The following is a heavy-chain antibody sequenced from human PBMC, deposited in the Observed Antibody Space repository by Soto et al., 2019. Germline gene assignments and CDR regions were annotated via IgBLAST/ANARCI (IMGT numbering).Heavy chain of an antibody. CDR1: GYSFTSYG. D-gene: IGHD3-9*01. Sequence: ASVNVSCKASGYSFTSYGISWVRQDPGQGLEWMGWISAYNGNTNYAQKLQGRVTMTTDTSTSTAYMELRSLRSDDTAVYHCARDKGSITIVRQRGPPDWGQGTLVTVSS. J-gene: IGHJ4*02. CDR2: ISAYNGNT. CDR3: ARDKGSITIVRQRGPPD. V-gene: IGHV1-18*01.